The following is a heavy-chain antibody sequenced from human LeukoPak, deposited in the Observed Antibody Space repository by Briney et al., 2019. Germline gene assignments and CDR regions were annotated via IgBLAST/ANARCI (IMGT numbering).Heavy chain of an antibody. D-gene: IGHD6-19*01. V-gene: IGHV3-49*03. CDR3: SRGSGWLSVY. CDR2: ISGGTT. Sequence: PGRSLRLSCTASGFTFGDYLMSWFRQAPGKGLEWIGFISGGTTEYAASVKGRFTISRDDSTSIAYLQMNSLTTEDTAVYYCSRGSGWLSVYWCQGTLVTVSS. CDR1: GFTFGDYL. J-gene: IGHJ4*02.